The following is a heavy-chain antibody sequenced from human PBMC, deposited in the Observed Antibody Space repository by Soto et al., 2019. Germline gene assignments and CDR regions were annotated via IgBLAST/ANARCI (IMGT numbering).Heavy chain of an antibody. CDR2: INHNGST. Sequence: KPSETLSLTCDVYGGSFSGYHWIWIRHPPGTGLGWIVDINHNGSTNYNPSLKRRGTISVDTSKNQFSLKLSAVTAAAAAVYCCARQRWQSRRGSMDVWGQGTAVTVSS. V-gene: IGHV4-34*01. CDR3: ARQRWQSRRGSMDV. J-gene: IGHJ6*02. D-gene: IGHD2-15*01. CDR1: GGSFSGYH.